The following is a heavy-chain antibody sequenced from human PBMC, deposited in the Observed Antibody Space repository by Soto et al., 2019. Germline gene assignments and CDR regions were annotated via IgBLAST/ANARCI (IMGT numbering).Heavy chain of an antibody. D-gene: IGHD1-26*01. CDR1: GFTFSSSN. CDR2: ISSSSSII. CDR3: ARGLERDGCGLDY. Sequence: EVQLVESGGGLVQPGGSLRLSCAASGFTFSSSNMNWVLQAPGKGLEWVSYISSSSSIIYYADSVKGRFTISRDNAKNSRYVQMNRLRAEDTAVYYCARGLERDGCGLDYWGQGTLVTVSS. V-gene: IGHV3-48*01. J-gene: IGHJ4*02.